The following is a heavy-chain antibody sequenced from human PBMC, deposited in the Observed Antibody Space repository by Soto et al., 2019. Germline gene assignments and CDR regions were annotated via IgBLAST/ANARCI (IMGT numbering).Heavy chain of an antibody. D-gene: IGHD4-4*01. Sequence: SETLSLTCTVSGGSISSSSYYWGWIRQPPGKGLEWIGSIYYSGSTYYNPSLKSRVTISVDTAKNQFSLKLSSVTAADTAVYYCARLARTSYTFDYWGQGTLVTVSS. CDR3: ARLARTSYTFDY. CDR1: GGSISSSSYY. J-gene: IGHJ4*02. CDR2: IYYSGST. V-gene: IGHV4-39*01.